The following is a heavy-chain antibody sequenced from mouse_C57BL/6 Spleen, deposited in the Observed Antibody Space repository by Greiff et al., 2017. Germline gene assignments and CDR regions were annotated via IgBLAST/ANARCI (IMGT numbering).Heavy chain of an antibody. CDR1: GYTFTGYW. Sequence: QVQLQQSGAELMKPGASVKLSCKATGYTFTGYWIEWVKQRPGHGLEWIGEILPGSGSTNYNEKFKGKATFTADTSSNTAYMQLSSLTTEDSAIYYCARSPLMTTVVATGYFDVWGTGTTVTVSS. CDR3: ARSPLMTTVVATGYFDV. D-gene: IGHD1-1*01. J-gene: IGHJ1*03. CDR2: ILPGSGST. V-gene: IGHV1-9*01.